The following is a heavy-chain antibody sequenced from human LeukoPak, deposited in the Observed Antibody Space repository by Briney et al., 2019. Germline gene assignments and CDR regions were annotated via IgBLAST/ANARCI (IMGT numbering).Heavy chain of an antibody. V-gene: IGHV1-69*05. D-gene: IGHD1-1*01. CDR2: LIPVFGAA. J-gene: IGHJ6*03. CDR3: ARLAQPYYYYMDV. Sequence: ASVKVSCKTSGDTFSRHGISWVRQAPGQGLEWLGGLIPVFGAANYATKFQDRLTIRTDASATTGYMEMTGLRSEDTAVYYCARLAQPYYYYMDVWGPGTTVTVSS. CDR1: GDTFSRHG.